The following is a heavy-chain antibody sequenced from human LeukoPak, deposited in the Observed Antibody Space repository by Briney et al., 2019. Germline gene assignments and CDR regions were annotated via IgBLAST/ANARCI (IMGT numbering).Heavy chain of an antibody. D-gene: IGHD3-10*02. V-gene: IGHV3-48*03. CDR1: GFTFSSYE. CDR2: ISSSGTSM. Sequence: PGGSLRLSCAASGFTFSSYEMNWVRQAPGKGLEWVSYISSSGTSMSYADSVKGRFTISRDNAKNSLYLQMNSLRAEDTAVYYCAELGITMIGGVWGKGTTVTISS. J-gene: IGHJ6*04. CDR3: AELGITMIGGV.